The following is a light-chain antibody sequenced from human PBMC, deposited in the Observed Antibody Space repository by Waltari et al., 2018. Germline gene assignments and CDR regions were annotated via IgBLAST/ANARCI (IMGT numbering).Light chain of an antibody. Sequence: DIQMTQSPSSVSASVGDRVTITCRASQGISTWLAWYQQKPGKAPKLLIYAASSLRSGVPSRFSGSGSGTDFTLTISSLQPEDFATYYGQQASSFPYTFGQGTKLGTFGQGTNLEIK. CDR3: QQASSFPYTFGQGTKLGT. CDR1: QGISTW. V-gene: IGKV1-12*02. CDR2: AAS. J-gene: IGKJ2*01.